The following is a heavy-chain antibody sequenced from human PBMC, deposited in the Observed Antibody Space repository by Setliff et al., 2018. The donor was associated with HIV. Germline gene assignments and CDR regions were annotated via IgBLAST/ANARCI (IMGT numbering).Heavy chain of an antibody. CDR3: ARSRTSSGYYGVTGYGMDV. CDR2: IFSNGST. Sequence: SETLSLTCTVSGGASLIGSYYYWGWIRQPPGKGLEWIATIFSNGSTYYNPSLRSRATISVATSKNQFSLKLNSVTTADTAVYYCARSRTSSGYYGVTGYGMDVWGQGTTVTVSS. CDR1: GGASLIGSYYY. J-gene: IGHJ6*02. V-gene: IGHV4-39*07. D-gene: IGHD3-22*01.